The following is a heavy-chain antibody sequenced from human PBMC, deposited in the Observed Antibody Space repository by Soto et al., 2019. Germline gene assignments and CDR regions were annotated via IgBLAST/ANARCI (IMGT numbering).Heavy chain of an antibody. CDR3: AKAQEDHYYYYAMDV. CDR1: GFTFSSYA. Sequence: GGSLRLSCAASGFTFSSYAMSWVRQAPGKGLEWVSVIGGSGAGTYYADSVKGRFTISRDNSKKTLYLLMNSLRAEDTALYYCAKAQEDHYYYYAMDVWGQGTTVTVSS. J-gene: IGHJ6*02. V-gene: IGHV3-23*01. D-gene: IGHD2-15*01. CDR2: IGGSGAGT.